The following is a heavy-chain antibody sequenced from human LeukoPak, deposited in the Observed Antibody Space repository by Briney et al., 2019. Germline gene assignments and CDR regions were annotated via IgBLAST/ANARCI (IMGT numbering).Heavy chain of an antibody. J-gene: IGHJ4*02. CDR3: ARARYSNRWDGVDY. D-gene: IGHD2/OR15-2a*01. Sequence: GESLKISCKGSGYTFTNYWIGWVRQMPGKGLEFMGIIYPGDSDTRYSPSFQGQVTISVDKSINTAYPQWSSLKASDSAMYYCARARYSNRWDGVDYWGQGTLVTVSS. V-gene: IGHV5-51*01. CDR2: IYPGDSDT. CDR1: GYTFTNYW.